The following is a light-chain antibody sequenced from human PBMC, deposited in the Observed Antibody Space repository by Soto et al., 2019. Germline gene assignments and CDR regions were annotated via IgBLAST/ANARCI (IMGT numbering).Light chain of an antibody. J-gene: IGLJ3*02. CDR2: EVI. CDR1: SSDVGGYNY. V-gene: IGLV2-14*01. CDR3: SSYTSSDTLV. Sequence: QSALTQPASVSGSPGQSITISCTGTSSDVGGYNYVSWYQHHPGKAPKLMIYEVINRPSGVSNRFSGSKSGYTASLTISGLQAEDEADYYCSSYTSSDTLVFGGGTKLTVL.